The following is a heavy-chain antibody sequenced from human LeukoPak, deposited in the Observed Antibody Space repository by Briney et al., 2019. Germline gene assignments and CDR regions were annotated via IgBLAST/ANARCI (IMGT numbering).Heavy chain of an antibody. CDR2: INHSGST. Sequence: PSETLSLTCAVYGGSFSGYYWSWIRQPPGKGLEWIGEINHSGSTNYNPSLKSRVTISVDTSKNQFSLKLSSVTAADTAVYYCARDLSMVRGVITSPTNKYYGMDVWGQGTTVTVSS. CDR1: GGSFSGYY. J-gene: IGHJ6*02. CDR3: ARDLSMVRGVITSPTNKYYGMDV. V-gene: IGHV4-34*01. D-gene: IGHD3-10*01.